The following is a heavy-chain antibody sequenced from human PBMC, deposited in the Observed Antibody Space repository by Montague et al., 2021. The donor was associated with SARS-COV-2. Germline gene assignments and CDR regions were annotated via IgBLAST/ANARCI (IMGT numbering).Heavy chain of an antibody. CDR2: IRFPGGT. D-gene: IGHD1-1*01. Sequence: SETLSLTCAVTSGSLRSYYWSWIRQPPGKGLEWIGEIRFPGGTNXDPSLKGRVTISLDTSNNHVSLNLNSVTTADTAVYFCARAGSQRFFEFWGRGTLVTVSS. V-gene: IGHV4-34*01. CDR3: ARAGSQRFFEF. J-gene: IGHJ2*01. CDR1: SGSLRSYY.